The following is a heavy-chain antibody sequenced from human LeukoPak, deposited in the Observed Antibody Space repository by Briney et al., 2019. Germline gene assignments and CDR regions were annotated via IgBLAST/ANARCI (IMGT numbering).Heavy chain of an antibody. J-gene: IGHJ4*02. Sequence: GASVKVSCKASGYIFISYGISWVRQAPGQGLEWMGWISAYNGNTKYAQKLQGRVTMTTDTSTSTAYMELRNLRSDDTAVYYCARDVRGIVGMDYFDYWGQGTLVTVSS. V-gene: IGHV1-18*01. D-gene: IGHD3-22*01. CDR1: GYIFISYG. CDR3: ARDVRGIVGMDYFDY. CDR2: ISAYNGNT.